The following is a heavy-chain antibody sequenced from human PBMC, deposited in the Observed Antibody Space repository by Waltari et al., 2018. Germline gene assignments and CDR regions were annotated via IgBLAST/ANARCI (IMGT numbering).Heavy chain of an antibody. D-gene: IGHD3-16*01. CDR2: ISTSGDST. CDR1: GFAFSSSG. V-gene: IGHV3-48*03. Sequence: EVQLVESGGGLVQPGGSLRLSCVASGFAFSSSGMHWVRQAPGKALEWVSYISTSGDSTHYADSVKGRFTISRDNAKSSLYLQMSSLRAEDTAVYYCARVGGYYYYYMDVWGKGTTVTVSS. J-gene: IGHJ6*03. CDR3: ARVGGYYYYYMDV.